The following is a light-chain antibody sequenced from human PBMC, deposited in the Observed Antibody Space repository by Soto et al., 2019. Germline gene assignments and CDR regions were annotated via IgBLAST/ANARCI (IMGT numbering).Light chain of an antibody. Sequence: LTQPASVSGSPGQSITISCTASSSHIGSSNLVSWYQHHSGKAPKLIIYEGNKRPSGVSNRFSGSKSGKTASLTISGLQAEDEGTYYCCSYAGSSPLYVFGTGTKVTVL. CDR2: EGN. CDR3: CSYAGSSPLYV. V-gene: IGLV2-23*01. CDR1: SSHIGSSNL. J-gene: IGLJ1*01.